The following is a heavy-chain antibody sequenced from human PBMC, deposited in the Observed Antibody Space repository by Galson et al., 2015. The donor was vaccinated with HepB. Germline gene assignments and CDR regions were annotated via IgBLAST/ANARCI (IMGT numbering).Heavy chain of an antibody. J-gene: IGHJ6*02. CDR3: ARDLQRGYYYDSSGYYPGSYYGMDV. D-gene: IGHD3-22*01. Sequence: SVKVSCKASGYTFTSYGISWVRQAPGQGLEWMGWISAYNGNTNYAQKLQGRVTMTTDTSTSTAYMELRSLRSDDTAVYYCARDLQRGYYYDSSGYYPGSYYGMDVWGQGTTVTVSS. V-gene: IGHV1-18*01. CDR1: GYTFTSYG. CDR2: ISAYNGNT.